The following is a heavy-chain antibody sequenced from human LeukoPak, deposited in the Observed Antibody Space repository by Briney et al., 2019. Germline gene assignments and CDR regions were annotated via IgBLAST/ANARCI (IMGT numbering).Heavy chain of an antibody. CDR3: LKDLYKGDSSSWYYFHY. D-gene: IGHD6-13*01. CDR2: ISANGGST. CDR1: GFIISNYA. V-gene: IGHV3-64D*06. Sequence: GGSLRLSCSASGFIISNYAMHWVRQAPGKGLEYLSAISANGGSTYYADSVKGRFTISRDNSRNTLYLQMSSLRAKDTAIYHCLKDLYKGDSSSWYYFHYWGQGTLVTVFS. J-gene: IGHJ4*02.